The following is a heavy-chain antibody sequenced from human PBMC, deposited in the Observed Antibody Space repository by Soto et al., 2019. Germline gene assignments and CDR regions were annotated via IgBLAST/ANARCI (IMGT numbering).Heavy chain of an antibody. D-gene: IGHD6-6*01. J-gene: IGHJ4*02. Sequence: GGSLRLSCAASGFTFSSYAMSWVRQAPGKGLEWVSAISGSGGSTYYADSVKGRFTISRDNSKNTLYLQMNSLRAEDAAVYYCARYSSSSAGVFFDYWGQGTLVTVSS. V-gene: IGHV3-23*01. CDR2: ISGSGGST. CDR1: GFTFSSYA. CDR3: ARYSSSSAGVFFDY.